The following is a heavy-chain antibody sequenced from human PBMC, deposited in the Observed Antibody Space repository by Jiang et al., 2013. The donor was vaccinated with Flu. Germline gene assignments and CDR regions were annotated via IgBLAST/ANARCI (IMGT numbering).Heavy chain of an antibody. Sequence: VQLVESGGGLVKPGGSLRLSCAASGFIFSDAWMIWVRQAPGKGLEWIGRIKSKIDGGAIDYAAPVKGRFTISRDDSEHTLYLQMDSLKTEDTAVYYCTTAIPLLAYWGQGTLVIVSS. CDR2: IKSKIDGGAI. J-gene: IGHJ4*02. D-gene: IGHD2-2*02. CDR1: GFIFSDAW. CDR3: TTAIPLLAY. V-gene: IGHV3-15*01.